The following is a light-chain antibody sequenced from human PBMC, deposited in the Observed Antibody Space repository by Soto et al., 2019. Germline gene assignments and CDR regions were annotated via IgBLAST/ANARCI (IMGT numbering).Light chain of an antibody. CDR3: SSYTTSNTLV. J-gene: IGLJ2*01. Sequence: QLVLTQPASVSGSPGQSITISCTGTSSDVGAYNFVSWYQQHPGKAPKLMIYDVTNRPSGVSSRFSGSKSGNTASLAISGLQAEDEADYYCSSYTTSNTLVFGGGTKVTVL. CDR1: SSDVGAYNF. CDR2: DVT. V-gene: IGLV2-14*03.